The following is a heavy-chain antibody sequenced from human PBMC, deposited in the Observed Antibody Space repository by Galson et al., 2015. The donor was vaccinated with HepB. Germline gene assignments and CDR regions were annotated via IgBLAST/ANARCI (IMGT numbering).Heavy chain of an antibody. CDR2: VKDKGGAYAT. V-gene: IGHV3-73*01. D-gene: IGHD3-22*01. Sequence: SLRLSCAASGFTFSSYPVHWVRQASGKGLEWVARVKDKGGAYATAYIASVRGRFTISRDDSKNTAYLHMASLKTEDTAVYYCVSAYGISPSWGQGTLVTVSS. CDR3: VSAYGISPS. J-gene: IGHJ5*02. CDR1: GFTFSSYP.